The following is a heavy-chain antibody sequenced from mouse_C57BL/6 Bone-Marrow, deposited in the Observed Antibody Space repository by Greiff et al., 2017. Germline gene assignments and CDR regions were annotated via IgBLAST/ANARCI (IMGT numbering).Heavy chain of an antibody. J-gene: IGHJ4*01. Sequence: QVQLQQSDAELVKPGASVKISCKVSGYTFTDHTIHWMKQRPEQGLEWIGYIYPRDGSTKYNEKFKGKATLTANKSSSTAYMQLNSLTSEDSAVYFCARENLIYYGNLLAMDYWGQGTSVTVSA. CDR3: ARENLIYYGNLLAMDY. V-gene: IGHV1-78*01. CDR2: IYPRDGST. D-gene: IGHD2-1*01. CDR1: GYTFTDHT.